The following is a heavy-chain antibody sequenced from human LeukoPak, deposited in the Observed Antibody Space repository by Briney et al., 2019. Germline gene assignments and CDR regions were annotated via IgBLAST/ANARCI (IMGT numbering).Heavy chain of an antibody. CDR1: SGSFSGYY. D-gene: IGHD3-3*01. Sequence: SETLSLTCAVYSGSFSGYYWSWIRQPPGKGLEWIGEINHSGSTNYNPSLKSRVTISVDTSKNQFSLKLSSVTAADTAVYYCARVRYDFWSGYYGPFDYWGQGTLVTVSS. CDR3: ARVRYDFWSGYYGPFDY. J-gene: IGHJ4*02. CDR2: INHSGST. V-gene: IGHV4-34*01.